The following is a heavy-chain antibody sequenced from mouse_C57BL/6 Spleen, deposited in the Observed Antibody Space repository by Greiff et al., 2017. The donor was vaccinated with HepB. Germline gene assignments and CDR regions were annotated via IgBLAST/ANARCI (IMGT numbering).Heavy chain of an antibody. Sequence: QVQLQQSGAELVKPGASVKISCKASGYAFSSYWMNWVKQRPGKGLDWIGQIYPGDGDTNYNGKFKGKATLTADKSSSTAYMQLSSLTSEDSAVYFCARTGYYGSSEGYYFDYWGQGTTLTVSS. CDR2: IYPGDGDT. CDR1: GYAFSSYW. CDR3: ARTGYYGSSEGYYFDY. D-gene: IGHD1-1*01. J-gene: IGHJ2*01. V-gene: IGHV1-80*01.